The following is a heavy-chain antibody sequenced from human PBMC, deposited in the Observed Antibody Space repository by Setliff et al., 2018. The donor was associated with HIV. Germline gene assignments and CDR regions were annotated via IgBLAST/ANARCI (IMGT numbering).Heavy chain of an antibody. CDR2: IYPDDSAS. CDR3: AKHGFERKSPYNWFDS. D-gene: IGHD3-16*01. Sequence: PGESLKISCNTSGYSFDIYWIGWVRQMPGKGLEWMGIIYPDDSASRYSPSFQGQVTISADKSINTAYLRWRSLRASDTAIYFCAKHGFERKSPYNWFDSWGQGTLVTVSS. V-gene: IGHV5-51*01. CDR1: GYSFDIYW. J-gene: IGHJ5*01.